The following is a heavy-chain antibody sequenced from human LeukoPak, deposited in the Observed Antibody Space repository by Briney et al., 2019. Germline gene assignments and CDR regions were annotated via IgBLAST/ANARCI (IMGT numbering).Heavy chain of an antibody. CDR1: GGSISSGDYC. V-gene: IGHV4-30-4*01. D-gene: IGHD4-17*01. Sequence: SETLSLTCTVSGGSISSGDYCWSWIRQPPGKGLEWIGYIYYSGSTYYNPSLKSRVTISVDTSKNQFSLKLSSVTAADTAVYYCARAVTTSGDAFDIWGQGTMVTVSS. CDR3: ARAVTTSGDAFDI. J-gene: IGHJ3*02. CDR2: IYYSGST.